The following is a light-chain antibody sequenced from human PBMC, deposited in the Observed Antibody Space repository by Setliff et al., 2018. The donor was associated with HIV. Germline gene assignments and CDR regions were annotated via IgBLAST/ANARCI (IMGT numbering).Light chain of an antibody. CDR3: QSYDTSLSGSV. V-gene: IGLV1-40*01. CDR2: GNN. CDR1: SANIGAGYD. Sequence: QSALTQPPSVSGAPGQRVTISCTGSSANIGAGYDVHWYQQVPGTAPKLLISGNNNRPSGVPDRFSGSKSGTSASLAITGLQAEDEADYYCQSYDTSLSGSVFGGGTKVTV. J-gene: IGLJ2*01.